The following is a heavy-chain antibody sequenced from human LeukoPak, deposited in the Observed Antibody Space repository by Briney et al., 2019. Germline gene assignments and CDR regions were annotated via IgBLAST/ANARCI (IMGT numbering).Heavy chain of an antibody. V-gene: IGHV1-69*05. CDR1: GGTFSSYA. J-gene: IGHJ4*02. CDR2: IIPIFGTA. D-gene: IGHD1-26*01. CDR3: ARVRIVGAAFDY. Sequence: ASVKVSCKASGGTFSSYAISWVRQAPGQGLEWMGGIIPIFGTANYAQKFQGRVTITTDESTSTAYMELSSLRSEDTAVYYCARVRIVGAAFDYWGQGTLVTVSS.